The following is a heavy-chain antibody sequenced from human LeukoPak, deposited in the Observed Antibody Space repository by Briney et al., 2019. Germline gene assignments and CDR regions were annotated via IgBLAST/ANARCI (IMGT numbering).Heavy chain of an antibody. D-gene: IGHD3-10*01. CDR3: AKDSRGSGSGYYGMDV. CDR1: GFTFSSYA. Sequence: PGWSLILSCAASGFTFSSYAMSWVRQAPGTGREWVSAISGSGGSTYYADSVKGRFTISRDNAKNSLYLQMNSLRAEDTALYYCAKDSRGSGSGYYGMDVGGQGTTVTVSS. J-gene: IGHJ6*01. V-gene: IGHV3-23*01. CDR2: ISGSGGST.